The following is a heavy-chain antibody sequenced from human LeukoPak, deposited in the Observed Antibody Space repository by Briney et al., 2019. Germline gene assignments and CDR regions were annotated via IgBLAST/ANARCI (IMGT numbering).Heavy chain of an antibody. CDR3: AKDNPNSSGWYW. J-gene: IGHJ4*02. D-gene: IGHD6-19*01. CDR1: GFTFSSYG. Sequence: GGSLRLSCAASGFTFSSYGMHWVRQAPGKGLEWVAVISYDGSNKYYADSVKGRFTISRDNSKNTLYLQMNSLRAEDTAVYYCAKDNPNSSGWYWWGQGTLVTVSS. V-gene: IGHV3-30*18. CDR2: ISYDGSNK.